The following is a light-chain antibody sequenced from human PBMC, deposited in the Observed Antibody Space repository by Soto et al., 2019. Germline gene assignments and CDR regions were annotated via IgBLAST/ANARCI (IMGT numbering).Light chain of an antibody. CDR3: QQYNSWPPLT. J-gene: IGKJ4*01. V-gene: IGKV3-15*01. CDR2: GAS. CDR1: QSVSGD. Sequence: EIVMTQSPATLSVSPGERATLSCRASQSVSGDLAWYQQKPGQPPRLLIYGASTRATGIPARFTGSGSGTEFSLPISSLQSEDFAVYYCQQYNSWPPLTFGGGTRVEIK.